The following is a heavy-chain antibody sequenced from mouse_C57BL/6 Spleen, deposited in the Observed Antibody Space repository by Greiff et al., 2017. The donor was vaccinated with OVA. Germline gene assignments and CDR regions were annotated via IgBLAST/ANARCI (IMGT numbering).Heavy chain of an antibody. CDR3: ARSASRAWFAY. CDR2: ISSGSSTI. J-gene: IGHJ3*01. Sequence: EVKLVESGGGLVKPGGSLKLSCAASGFTFSDYGMHWVRQAPEKGLEWVAYISSGSSTIYYADTVKGRFTISRNNAKKTLFLQMTSLRSEDTAMYYCARSASRAWFAYWGQGTLVTVSA. D-gene: IGHD6-1*01. V-gene: IGHV5-17*01. CDR1: GFTFSDYG.